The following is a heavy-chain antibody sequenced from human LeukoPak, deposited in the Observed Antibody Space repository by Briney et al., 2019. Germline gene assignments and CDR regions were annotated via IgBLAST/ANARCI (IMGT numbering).Heavy chain of an antibody. CDR2: I. J-gene: IGHJ6*03. CDR1: GFTFSSYN. CDR3: AKVPGGNFFYYYYMDV. Sequence: GGSLRLSCIVSGFTFSSYNMNWVRQAPGKGLEWVSAIKGRFTISRDNSKNTLYLQMNSLRAEDTAVYYCAKVPGGNFFYYYYMDVWGKGTTVTISS. V-gene: IGHV3-23*01. D-gene: IGHD1-1*01.